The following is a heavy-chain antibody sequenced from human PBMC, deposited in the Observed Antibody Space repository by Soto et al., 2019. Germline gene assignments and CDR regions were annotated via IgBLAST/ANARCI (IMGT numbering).Heavy chain of an antibody. Sequence: EVQLVESGGGLVKPGGSLRLSCAASGFTFSSYSMNWVRQAPGKGLEWVSSISSSSSYIYYADSVKGRFTISRDNAKNSLYLQMNSLRVEDTAVYYCARDTKAIFGVPILSYWGQGTLVTVSS. D-gene: IGHD3-3*01. V-gene: IGHV3-21*01. CDR1: GFTFSSYS. CDR2: ISSSSSYI. CDR3: ARDTKAIFGVPILSY. J-gene: IGHJ4*02.